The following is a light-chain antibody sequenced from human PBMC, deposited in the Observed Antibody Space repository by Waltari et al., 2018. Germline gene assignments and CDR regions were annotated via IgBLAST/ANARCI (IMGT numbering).Light chain of an antibody. Sequence: EIVLTQSPGTLSLSPGERATLFCRASSRVSRSLAWDQQKSGHAHRLLIYGAASRATGVPDRFSGNGSVTDFSLTISRLGPEDFSVYYWQQYVRLPGPFGQGTKVEIK. V-gene: IGKV3-20*01. CDR1: SRVSRS. CDR3: QQYVRLPGP. J-gene: IGKJ1*01. CDR2: GAA.